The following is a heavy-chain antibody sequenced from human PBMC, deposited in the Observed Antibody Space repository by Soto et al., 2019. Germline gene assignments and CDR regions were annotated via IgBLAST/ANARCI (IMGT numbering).Heavy chain of an antibody. V-gene: IGHV5-10-1*01. CDR3: ARRHYYDSSGYSGDAFDI. J-gene: IGHJ3*02. Sequence: PGESLKISCKGSGYSFTSYWISWVRQMPGKGLEWMGRIDPSDSYTNYSPSFQGHVTISADKSISTAYLQWSSLKASDTAMYYCARRHYYDSSGYSGDAFDIWGQGTVVTVSS. CDR1: GYSFTSYW. CDR2: IDPSDSYT. D-gene: IGHD3-22*01.